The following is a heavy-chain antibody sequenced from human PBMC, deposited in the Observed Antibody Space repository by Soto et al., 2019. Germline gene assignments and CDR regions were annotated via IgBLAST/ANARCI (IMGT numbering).Heavy chain of an antibody. D-gene: IGHD6-13*01. CDR2: IIPIFGTA. J-gene: IGHJ6*02. V-gene: IGHV1-69*06. CDR1: GGTFSSYA. CDR3: ARDRRIAAAGTQGDYYYYGMDV. Sequence: GASVKVSCKASGGTFSSYAISWVRQAPGQGLEWMGGIIPIFGTANYAQKFQGRVTITADKSTSTAYMELSSLRSGDTAVYYCARDRRIAAAGTQGDYYYYGMDVWGQGTTVTVSS.